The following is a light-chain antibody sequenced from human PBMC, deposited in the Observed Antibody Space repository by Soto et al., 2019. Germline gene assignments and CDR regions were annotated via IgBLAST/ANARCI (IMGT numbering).Light chain of an antibody. CDR1: QGIRND. J-gene: IGKJ1*01. CDR3: LQHDSFPQT. CDR2: AVS. V-gene: IGKV1-17*01. Sequence: DIQMTPSPSPLSASVGDRVTITCRASQGIRNDLAWYQQKPGKAPQRLIYAVSSLQSGVPSRFSGSGSETEFTLTIGSLQPEDFATYYCLQHDSFPQTFGQGTKVEIK.